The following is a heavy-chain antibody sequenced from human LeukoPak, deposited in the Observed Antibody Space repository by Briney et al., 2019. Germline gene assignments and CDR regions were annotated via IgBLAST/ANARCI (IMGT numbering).Heavy chain of an antibody. CDR1: GFTFDDYG. Sequence: GGSLRLSCAASGFTFDDYGMSWVRQAPGKGLEWVSGINWNGGSTGYADSVKGRFTISRDKAKNSLYLQMNSLRAEDTALYYCARGGRYYYDSSGYHAADYWGQGTLVTVSS. D-gene: IGHD3-22*01. CDR3: ARGGRYYYDSSGYHAADY. J-gene: IGHJ4*02. CDR2: INWNGGST. V-gene: IGHV3-20*04.